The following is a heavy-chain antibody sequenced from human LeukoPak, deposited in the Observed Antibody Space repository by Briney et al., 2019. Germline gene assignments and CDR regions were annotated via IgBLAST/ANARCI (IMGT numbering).Heavy chain of an antibody. CDR3: ARDFRGLSRYFDY. Sequence: PGGSLRLSCAASGFAFSSYNMNWARQAPGRGLEWVSYISSGGSTIYYADSVKGRFTISRDNAKNSLYLQMNSLRAEDTAVYYCARDFRGLSRYFDYWGQGTLVTVSS. D-gene: IGHD3-10*01. V-gene: IGHV3-48*01. CDR1: GFAFSSYN. J-gene: IGHJ4*02. CDR2: ISSGGSTI.